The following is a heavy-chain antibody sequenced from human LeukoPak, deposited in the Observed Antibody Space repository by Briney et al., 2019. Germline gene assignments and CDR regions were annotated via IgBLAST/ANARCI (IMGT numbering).Heavy chain of an antibody. CDR3: AKYTERAFDI. CDR2: ISPTGAGT. V-gene: IGHV3-23*01. CDR1: GFTFNGYA. D-gene: IGHD2-2*02. J-gene: IGHJ3*02. Sequence: GGSLILSCAASGFTFNGYAMSWVRQAPGKGLEWVSAISPTGAGTYYADSVKGLFTISRDNSKNTLYLQMNSLRAEDTAVYYCAKYTERAFDIWGQGTMVTVSS.